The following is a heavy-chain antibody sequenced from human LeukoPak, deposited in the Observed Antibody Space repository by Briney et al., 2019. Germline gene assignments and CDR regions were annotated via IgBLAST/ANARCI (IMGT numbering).Heavy chain of an antibody. V-gene: IGHV3-74*03. CDR1: GFTFSTFW. D-gene: IGHD3-9*01. Sequence: GGSLRLSCAASGFTFSTFWMHWVRQAPGKGLMSVSRINSDGTTTEYADSVKGRFTISRDNAKNTLYLQMNNLRVEDTAMYYCASPLQSPGYWGQGTLVTVSS. CDR3: ASPLQSPGY. CDR2: INSDGTTT. J-gene: IGHJ4*02.